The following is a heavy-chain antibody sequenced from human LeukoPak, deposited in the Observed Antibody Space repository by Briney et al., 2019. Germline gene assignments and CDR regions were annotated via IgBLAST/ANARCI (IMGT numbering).Heavy chain of an antibody. CDR3: ARDMADHYYDSSGYYSFDY. CDR2: IIPIFGTA. Sequence: SVKVSCKXSGGTFSSYAISWVRQAPGQGLEWMGRIIPIFGTANYAQKFQGRVTITTDESTSTAYMELSSLRSEDTAVYYCARDMADHYYDSSGYYSFDYWGQGTLVTVSS. CDR1: GGTFSSYA. D-gene: IGHD3-22*01. J-gene: IGHJ4*02. V-gene: IGHV1-69*05.